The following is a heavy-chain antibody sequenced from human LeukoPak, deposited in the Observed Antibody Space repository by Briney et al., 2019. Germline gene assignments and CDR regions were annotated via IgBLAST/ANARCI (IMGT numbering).Heavy chain of an antibody. Sequence: SETLSLTCAVYGGSFSGYYWSWIRQPPGKGLEWIGEINHSGSTNYNPSLKSRVTISVDTSKNQFSLKLSSVTAADTAVYYCARGRGEGRGISMIRGVRAPSYNWFDPWGHGTLVTVSS. V-gene: IGHV4-34*01. CDR2: INHSGST. D-gene: IGHD3-10*01. CDR3: ARGRGEGRGISMIRGVRAPSYNWFDP. CDR1: GGSFSGYY. J-gene: IGHJ5*02.